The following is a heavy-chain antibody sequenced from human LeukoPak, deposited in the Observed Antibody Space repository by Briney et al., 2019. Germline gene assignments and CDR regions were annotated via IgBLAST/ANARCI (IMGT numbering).Heavy chain of an antibody. CDR3: ASYSGYGYGYAFDI. CDR1: GGSISSYF. J-gene: IGHJ3*02. Sequence: SETLSLTCTVSGGSISSYFWSWIRQPPGEGLEWIGYIYYSGSTNYNPSLKSRVTISVDTSKNQFSLKLSSVTAADTAVYYCASYSGYGYGYAFDIWGQGTMVTVSS. D-gene: IGHD5-18*01. V-gene: IGHV4-59*01. CDR2: IYYSGST.